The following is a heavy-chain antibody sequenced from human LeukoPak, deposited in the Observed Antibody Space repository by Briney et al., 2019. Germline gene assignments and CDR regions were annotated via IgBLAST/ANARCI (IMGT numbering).Heavy chain of an antibody. J-gene: IGHJ4*02. V-gene: IGHV3-23*01. Sequence: PGGSPRLSCAASGFPFSTNAMTWVRQAPGKGLEWASAISESGGGIYYADSVKGRFTTSRDNSKNVLYLQMSNLRAEDTAVYYCAKNAMAGKPYYDYWGQGTLVTVSS. CDR3: AKNAMAGKPYYDY. CDR2: ISESGGGI. D-gene: IGHD5-24*01. CDR1: GFPFSTNA.